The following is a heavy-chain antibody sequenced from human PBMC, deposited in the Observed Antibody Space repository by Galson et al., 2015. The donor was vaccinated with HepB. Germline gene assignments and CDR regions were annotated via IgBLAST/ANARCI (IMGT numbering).Heavy chain of an antibody. CDR2: IIPIFGTA. V-gene: IGHV1-69*13. Sequence: SVKVSCKASGGTFSSYAISWVRQAPGQGLEWMGGIIPIFGTANYAQKFQGRVTITADESTSTAYMELSSLRSEDTAVYYCARGPDYGSGSYSSRGYMDVWGKGTTVTVSS. CDR1: GGTFSSYA. J-gene: IGHJ6*03. CDR3: ARGPDYGSGSYSSRGYMDV. D-gene: IGHD3-10*01.